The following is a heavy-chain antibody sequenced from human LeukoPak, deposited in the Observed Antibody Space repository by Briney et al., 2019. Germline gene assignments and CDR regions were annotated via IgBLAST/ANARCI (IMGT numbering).Heavy chain of an antibody. CDR1: GFTFSSYA. Sequence: GGSLRLSCAASGFTFSSYAMHWVRQAPGKGREWVAVISYDGSNKYYADSVKGRCTISRDNSKNTLYLQMNSLRAEDTAVYYCASPYGSGSYWDAFDIWGQGTMVTVSS. CDR3: ASPYGSGSYWDAFDI. D-gene: IGHD3-10*01. J-gene: IGHJ3*02. V-gene: IGHV3-30-3*01. CDR2: ISYDGSNK.